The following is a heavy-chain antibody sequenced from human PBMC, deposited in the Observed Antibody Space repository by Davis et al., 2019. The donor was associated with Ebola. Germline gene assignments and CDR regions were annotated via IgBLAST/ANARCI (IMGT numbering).Heavy chain of an antibody. CDR2: IKQDGSEK. D-gene: IGHD3-22*01. CDR1: GFTFSSYS. CDR3: ARIGYYYDSSGYYYYAFDI. J-gene: IGHJ3*02. V-gene: IGHV3-7*03. Sequence: GESLKISCAASGFTFSSYSMNWVRQAPGKGLEWVANIKQDGSEKYYVDSVKGRFTISRDNAKNSLYLQMNSLRAEDTAVYYCARIGYYYDSSGYYYYAFDIWGQGTMVTVSS.